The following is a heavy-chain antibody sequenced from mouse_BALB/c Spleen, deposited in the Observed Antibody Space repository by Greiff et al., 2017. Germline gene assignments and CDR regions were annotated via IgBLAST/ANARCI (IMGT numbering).Heavy chain of an antibody. J-gene: IGHJ1*01. CDR2: ISSGSSTI. CDR1: GFTFSSFG. Sequence: EVQLVESGGGLVQPGGSRKLSCAASGFTFSSFGMHWVRQAPEKGLEWVAYISSGSSTIYYADTVKGRFTISRDNPKNTLFLQMTSLRSEDTAMYYCARSGYYDGDWYFDVWGAGTTGTVSS. V-gene: IGHV5-17*02. D-gene: IGHD1-1*01. CDR3: ARSGYYDGDWYFDV.